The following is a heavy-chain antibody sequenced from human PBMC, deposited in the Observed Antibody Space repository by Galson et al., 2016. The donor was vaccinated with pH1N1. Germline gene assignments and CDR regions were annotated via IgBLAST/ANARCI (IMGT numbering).Heavy chain of an antibody. CDR1: GYTFTNYW. CDR3: ARLDRFCSGSACFTFWFDP. J-gene: IGHJ5*02. D-gene: IGHD3-3*01. CDR2: IHPRDAKT. Sequence: QSGAEVKKPGESLRISCQGFGYTFTNYWIGWVRQMPGKGLEWMGIIHPRDAKTIYSPSFQGQVTMSVDKSVSTAYLQWSSLRPSDTAMYYCARLDRFCSGSACFTFWFDPWGQGTRVTVSS. V-gene: IGHV5-51*01.